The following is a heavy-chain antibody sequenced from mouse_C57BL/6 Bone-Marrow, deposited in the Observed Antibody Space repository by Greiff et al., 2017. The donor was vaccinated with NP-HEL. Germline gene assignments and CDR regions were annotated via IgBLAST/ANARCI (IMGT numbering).Heavy chain of an antibody. CDR2: IDPNSGGT. V-gene: IGHV1-72*01. D-gene: IGHD2-5*01. CDR3: ARDYSNWFAY. Sequence: QVQLQQPGAELVKPGASVKLSCKASGYTFTSYWMHWVKQRPGRGLEWIRRIDPNSGGTKYNEKFKSKATLTVDKPSSTAYMQLSSLTSEDSAVYYCARDYSNWFAYWGQGTLVTVSA. J-gene: IGHJ3*01. CDR1: GYTFTSYW.